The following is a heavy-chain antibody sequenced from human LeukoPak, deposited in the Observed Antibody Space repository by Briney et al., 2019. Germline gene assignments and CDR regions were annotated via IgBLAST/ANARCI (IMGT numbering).Heavy chain of an antibody. Sequence: SQTLSLTRAISGDSVSINSAAWNWIRQSPSRGLEWLGRTYYRSKWYNDYAVSVKSRITINPDTSKNQFSLQLNSVTPEDTAVYYCARGAGPKQQLTAYYFDYWVRGTLVTVSS. V-gene: IGHV6-1*01. CDR2: TYYRSKWYN. J-gene: IGHJ4*02. CDR3: ARGAGPKQQLTAYYFDY. D-gene: IGHD6-13*01. CDR1: GDSVSINSAA.